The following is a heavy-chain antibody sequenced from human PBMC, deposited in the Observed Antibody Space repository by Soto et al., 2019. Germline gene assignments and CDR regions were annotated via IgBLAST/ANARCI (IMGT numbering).Heavy chain of an antibody. CDR3: ARYIPGVSYYGMDV. D-gene: IGHD2-2*01. CDR2: IGESGTPT. CDR1: GFTFSSYT. V-gene: IGHV3-23*01. J-gene: IGHJ6*02. Sequence: GGSLRLSCAASGFTFSSYTMKWVRQAPGKGLEWVSLIGESGTPTYYADSVKGRFTISRDNSGNTLFLEMYSLRAEDTAVYYCARYIPGVSYYGMDVWGQGTTVTVSS.